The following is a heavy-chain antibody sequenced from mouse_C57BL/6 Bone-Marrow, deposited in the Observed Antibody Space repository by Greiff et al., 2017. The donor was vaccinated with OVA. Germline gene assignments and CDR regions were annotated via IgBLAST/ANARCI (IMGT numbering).Heavy chain of an antibody. V-gene: IGHV4-1*01. CDR1: GVDFSRYW. CDR3: ARQDGNWFAY. J-gene: IGHJ3*01. Sequence: ATGGVDFSRYWMSWVRRAPGKGLEWIGEINPDSSTINYAPSLKDKFIISRDNAKNTLYLQMSKVRSEDTALYYCARQDGNWFAYWGQGTLVTVSA. D-gene: IGHD1-1*01. CDR2: INPDSSTI.